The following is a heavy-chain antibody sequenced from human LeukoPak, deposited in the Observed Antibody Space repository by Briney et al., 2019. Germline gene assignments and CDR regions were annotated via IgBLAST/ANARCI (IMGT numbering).Heavy chain of an antibody. V-gene: IGHV1-58*01. CDR1: GFTFTISA. CDR2: IVVGSGNT. Sequence: ASVKVSCKASGFTFTISAVQWVRQARGQRLEWIGWIVVGSGNTNYAQKFQERVTITRDMSTSTAYMELSSLRSEDTAVYYCAAGGKGSYLNYWGQGTLVTVSS. D-gene: IGHD3-10*01. CDR3: AAGGKGSYLNY. J-gene: IGHJ4*02.